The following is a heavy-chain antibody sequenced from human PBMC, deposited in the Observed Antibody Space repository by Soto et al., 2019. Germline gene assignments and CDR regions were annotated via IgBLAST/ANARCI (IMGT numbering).Heavy chain of an antibody. CDR3: AKDIRQWLYYFDY. D-gene: IGHD6-19*01. V-gene: IGHV3-43*01. CDR2: ISWDGGST. CDR1: GFTFDDYT. J-gene: IGHJ4*02. Sequence: GGSLRLSCAASGFTFDDYTMHWVRQAPGKGLEWVSLISWDGGSTYCADSVKGRFTISRDNSKNSLYPQMNSLRTEDTALYYCAKDIRQWLYYFDYWGQGTLVTVSS.